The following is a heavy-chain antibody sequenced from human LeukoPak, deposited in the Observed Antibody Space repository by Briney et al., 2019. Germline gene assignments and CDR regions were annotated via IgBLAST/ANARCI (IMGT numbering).Heavy chain of an antibody. CDR1: GGTLSAYS. V-gene: IGHV1-69*13. J-gene: IGHJ6*02. CDR2: IIPIFNTI. D-gene: IGHD4-23*01. CDR3: ARGLSRWSTPTSSYYYRMDV. Sequence: SVKVSCKASGGTLSAYSISWVRQAPGQGLEWMGGIIPIFNTINYAQRFQGRVTLTADESTNTAYMELSSLRSEDTAVYYCARGLSRWSTPTSSYYYRMDVWGQGTTVAVSS.